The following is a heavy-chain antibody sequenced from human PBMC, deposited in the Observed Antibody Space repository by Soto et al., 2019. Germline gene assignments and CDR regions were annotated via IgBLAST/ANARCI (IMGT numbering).Heavy chain of an antibody. V-gene: IGHV5-10-1*01. CDR1: GYSFTSHW. CDR2: IDPSDSYT. D-gene: IGHD6-13*01. J-gene: IGHJ6*02. CDR3: ATGEYLGVAAAGTGVFRHYYYYGMDV. Sequence: PGESPKISCKGSGYSFTSHWISWVRQMSGKGLGWMGRIDPSDSYTNYSPSFQGHVTISADKSISTAYLQWSSLKASDTAMYYCATGEYLGVAAAGTGVFRHYYYYGMDVWGQGTTVTVSS.